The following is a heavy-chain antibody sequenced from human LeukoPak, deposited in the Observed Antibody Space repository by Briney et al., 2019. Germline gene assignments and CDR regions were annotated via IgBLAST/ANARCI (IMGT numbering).Heavy chain of an antibody. CDR3: AALEVVITTNDY. D-gene: IGHD3-22*01. CDR2: ISYDGSNI. J-gene: IGHJ4*02. Sequence: GGSLRLSCAASGFTFSSYGMNWVRQAPGKGLEWVASISYDGSNIYYADSVKGRFTISRDNSKNTLYLQMNSLRAEDTAVYYCAALEVVITTNDYWGQGTLVTVSS. V-gene: IGHV3-30*03. CDR1: GFTFSSYG.